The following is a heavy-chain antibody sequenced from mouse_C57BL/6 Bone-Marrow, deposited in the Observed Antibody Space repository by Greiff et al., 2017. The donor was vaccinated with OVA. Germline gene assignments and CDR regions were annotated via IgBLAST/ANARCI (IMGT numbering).Heavy chain of an antibody. J-gene: IGHJ3*01. D-gene: IGHD2-4*01. CDR1: GYTFTSYW. CDR3: ARPIYDYDVAY. V-gene: IGHV1-69*01. Sequence: QVQLKQPGAELVMPGASVKLSCKASGYTFTSYWMHWVKQRPGQGLEWIGEIAPSDSYTNYNQKFKGKSTLTVDKSSSTAYMQLSSLTSEDSAVYYCARPIYDYDVAYWGQGTLVTVSA. CDR2: IAPSDSYT.